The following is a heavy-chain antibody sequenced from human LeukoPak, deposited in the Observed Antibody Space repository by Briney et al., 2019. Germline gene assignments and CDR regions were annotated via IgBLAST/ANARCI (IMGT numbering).Heavy chain of an antibody. CDR1: SGSISTSNYY. CDR2: IYYSGST. CDR3: ARLQATVTIHAYFDY. Sequence: SETLSLTCTVSSGSISTSNYYWSWIRQPPGKGLEWIGYIYYSGSTNYNPSLESRVAISVDTSKNQFSLKLDSVTAADTAVYYCARLQATVTIHAYFDYWGQGALVTVSS. J-gene: IGHJ4*01. D-gene: IGHD4-17*01. V-gene: IGHV4-61*01.